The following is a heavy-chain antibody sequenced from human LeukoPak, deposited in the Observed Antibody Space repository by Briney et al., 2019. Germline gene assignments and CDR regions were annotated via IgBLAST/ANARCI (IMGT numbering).Heavy chain of an antibody. V-gene: IGHV1-2*02. CDR2: IDPNSGGT. CDR3: ARVRGPYTTSRFDY. Sequence: ASVRVSCKTSGYTFTGYYLHWVRQAPGQGPEWMGRIDPNSGGTNYAQKFQGRVTVTRDTSTSTVYMELSGLRSDDTAVYYCARVRGPYTTSRFDYWGQGTLVTVSS. J-gene: IGHJ4*02. CDR1: GYTFTGYY. D-gene: IGHD2-2*02.